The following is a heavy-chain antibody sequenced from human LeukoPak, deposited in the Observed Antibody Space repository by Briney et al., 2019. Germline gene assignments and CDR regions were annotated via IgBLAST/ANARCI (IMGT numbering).Heavy chain of an antibody. CDR1: GFTFSSYA. V-gene: IGHV3-30-3*01. D-gene: IGHD1-26*01. CDR3: ARDGAQWELLDTFDY. Sequence: PGGSLRLSCAASGFTFSSYAMHWVRQAPGKGLEWVAVISYDGSNKYYADSVEGRFTISRDNSKNTLYLQMNSLRAEDTAVYYCARDGAQWELLDTFDYWGQGTLVTVSS. J-gene: IGHJ4*02. CDR2: ISYDGSNK.